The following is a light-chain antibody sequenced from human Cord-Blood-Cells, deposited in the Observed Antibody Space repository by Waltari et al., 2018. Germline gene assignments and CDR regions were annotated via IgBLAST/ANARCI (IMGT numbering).Light chain of an antibody. CDR2: LGS. CDR1: QSLLHSNGYNY. J-gene: IGKJ2*01. CDR3: MQALQTPRT. V-gene: IGKV2-28*01. Sequence: DIVMTQSPLSLPVTPGEPVSISCRSSQSLLHSNGYNYLDWYLQKPGQSPQLLIYLGSNRASGVPDRFSGSGSGTDFTLKISRVEAEDVGVYYCMQALQTPRTFGQGTKLKIK.